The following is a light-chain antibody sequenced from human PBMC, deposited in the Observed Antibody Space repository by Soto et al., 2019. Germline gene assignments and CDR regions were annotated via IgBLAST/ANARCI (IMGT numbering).Light chain of an antibody. V-gene: IGKV1-5*01. CDR1: QSISIW. J-gene: IGKJ4*02. CDR2: DAS. CDR3: QQYNSYPLT. Sequence: DIHMTQSPSTLSATVGDRFSITCRASQSISIWLAWYQQKPGKAPSLLIYDASNLERGVPSRFRRSGSGTEFTLTIRSLQPDDFATYYCQQYNSYPLTCGGGTKG.